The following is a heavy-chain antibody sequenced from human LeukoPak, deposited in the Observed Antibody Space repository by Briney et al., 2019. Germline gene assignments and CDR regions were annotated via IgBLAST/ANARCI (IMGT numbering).Heavy chain of an antibody. V-gene: IGHV3-23*01. Sequence: GGSLRLSCAASGFIFSSHGMNWVRQAPGEGLEWASGISPSGDITYYADSVKGRFTISRDNSKNTLYLQMNSLRPEDTAVYFCAKCPLHGDFCANWFDPWGQGTLVTVSS. CDR1: GFIFSSHG. CDR2: ISPSGDIT. J-gene: IGHJ5*02. CDR3: AKCPLHGDFCANWFDP.